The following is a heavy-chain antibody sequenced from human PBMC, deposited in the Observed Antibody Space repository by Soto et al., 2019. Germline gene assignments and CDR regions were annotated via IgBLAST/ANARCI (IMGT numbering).Heavy chain of an antibody. CDR3: ARGRQQGTNNEFDY. Sequence: QVQLVQSGAEVKKPGSSVKVSCKASGGTFNNYAISWVRQAPRQGLEWMGGIIPIFATANYAQNFKGRVTITADESTSTAYMELSSLRSEDTAMSYCARGRQQGTNNEFDYWGQGTLVTVSS. V-gene: IGHV1-69*01. J-gene: IGHJ4*02. D-gene: IGHD1-1*01. CDR1: GGTFNNYA. CDR2: IIPIFATA.